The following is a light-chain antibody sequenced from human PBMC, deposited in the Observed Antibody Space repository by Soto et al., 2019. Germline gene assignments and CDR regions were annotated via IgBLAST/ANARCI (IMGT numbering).Light chain of an antibody. CDR3: QSYDSSLSGYV. V-gene: IGLV1-40*01. Sequence: VLTHPPSVCGAPGQRVTISCTGSSSNIGAGYDVHWYQQLPGTAPKLLIYGNSNRPSGVPDRFSGSKSGTSASLAITGLQAEDEADYYCQSYDSSLSGYVFGTGTKVTVL. J-gene: IGLJ1*01. CDR1: SSNIGAGYD. CDR2: GNS.